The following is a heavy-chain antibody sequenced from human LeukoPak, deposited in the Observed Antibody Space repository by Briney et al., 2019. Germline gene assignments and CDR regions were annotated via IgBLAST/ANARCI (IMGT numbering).Heavy chain of an antibody. J-gene: IGHJ4*02. CDR3: AKDGGSYSADY. D-gene: IGHD3-10*01. CDR1: GYTFITYK. Sequence: ASVKVSCKASGYTFITYKMHWVRQAPGQGLEWVGIINPSDGDGRNAQKFQGRVTMTRDMSTSTVYMELSSLRSEDTAVYYCAKDGGSYSADYWGQGTLVTVSS. CDR2: INPSDGDG. V-gene: IGHV1-46*01.